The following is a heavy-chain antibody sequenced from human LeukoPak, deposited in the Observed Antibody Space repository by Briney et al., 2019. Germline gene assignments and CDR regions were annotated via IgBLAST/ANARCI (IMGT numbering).Heavy chain of an antibody. D-gene: IGHD3-22*01. CDR3: TRTYYYDSSGYDTDFDY. CDR2: IRSKADSYAT. Sequence: GGSLRLSCAASGFTFSGSTMHWVRQASGKGLEWVGRIRSKADSYATAYAASVKGRFTISREDSKSTAYLQMNSLKTEDTAMYYCTRTYYYDSSGYDTDFDYWGQGTLVTVSS. V-gene: IGHV3-73*01. CDR1: GFTFSGST. J-gene: IGHJ4*02.